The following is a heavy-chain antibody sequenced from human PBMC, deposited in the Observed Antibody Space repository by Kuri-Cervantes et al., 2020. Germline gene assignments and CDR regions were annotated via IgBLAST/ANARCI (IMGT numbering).Heavy chain of an antibody. D-gene: IGHD3-10*01. Sequence: GGSLRLSCAASGFTFSSYSMNWVRQAPGKGLEWVSYISSSSSTIYYADSVKGRFTISRDNAKNSLYLQMNSLRDEDTAVYYCARHGGSLFITMVRGNWFDPWGQGTLVTVSS. CDR2: ISSSSSTI. J-gene: IGHJ5*02. CDR3: ARHGGSLFITMVRGNWFDP. CDR1: GFTFSSYS. V-gene: IGHV3-48*02.